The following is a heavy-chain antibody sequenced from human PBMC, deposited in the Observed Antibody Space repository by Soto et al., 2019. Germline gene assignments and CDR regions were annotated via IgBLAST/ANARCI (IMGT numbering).Heavy chain of an antibody. CDR1: GFTFSSYA. Sequence: GGSLRLSCAASGFTFSSYAMSWVRQAPGKGLEWVSAISGSGGSTYYADSVKGRFTISRDNSKNTLYLQMNSLRAEDTAVYYCAKDSRRTDYDFWSGYFVPENYFDYWGQGTLVTVSS. D-gene: IGHD3-3*01. J-gene: IGHJ4*02. CDR2: ISGSGGST. CDR3: AKDSRRTDYDFWSGYFVPENYFDY. V-gene: IGHV3-23*01.